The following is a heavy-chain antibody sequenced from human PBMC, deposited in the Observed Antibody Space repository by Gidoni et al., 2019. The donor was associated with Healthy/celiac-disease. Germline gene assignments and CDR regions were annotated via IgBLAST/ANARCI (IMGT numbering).Heavy chain of an antibody. CDR1: GFTFISYA. CDR3: ARAQGPDYYDSSGYYYNWFDP. CDR2: ISYDGSNK. V-gene: IGHV3-30-3*01. J-gene: IGHJ5*02. Sequence: QVQLVESGGGVVQPGRSLSLSCAASGFTFISYAMHWVRQAPGKGLGWVAVISYDGSNKSYADSVKGRFTISRDNSKNTLYLQMNSLRAEDTAVYYCARAQGPDYYDSSGYYYNWFDPWGQGTLVTVSS. D-gene: IGHD3-22*01.